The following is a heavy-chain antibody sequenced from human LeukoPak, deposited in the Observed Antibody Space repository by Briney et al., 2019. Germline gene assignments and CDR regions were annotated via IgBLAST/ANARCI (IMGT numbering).Heavy chain of an antibody. Sequence: PSETLSLTCAVSGVSMNSDGYFWNWIRQPPGKGLEWIGFLSYNGSTYFKPSLKSRISIFVDPSKNQFSLSLNSVTAADTAVYYCARSMSKSYHDTTVYYNFDKWGQGTLVTVSS. CDR3: ARSMSKSYHDTTVYYNFDK. D-gene: IGHD3-9*01. J-gene: IGHJ4*02. V-gene: IGHV4-30-4*07. CDR1: GVSMNSDGYF. CDR2: LSYNGST.